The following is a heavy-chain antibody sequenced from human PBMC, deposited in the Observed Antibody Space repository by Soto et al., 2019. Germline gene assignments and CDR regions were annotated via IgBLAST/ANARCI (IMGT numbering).Heavy chain of an antibody. J-gene: IGHJ6*02. V-gene: IGHV1-2*04. Sequence: GASVKVSCKASGYTFTGYYMHWVRQAPGQWLEWMGWINPNSGGTNYAQKFQGWVTMTRDTSISTAYMELSRLRSDDTAVYYCARGASGIAAAIYYYYGMDVWGQGTTVTVSS. D-gene: IGHD6-13*01. CDR2: INPNSGGT. CDR1: GYTFTGYY. CDR3: ARGASGIAAAIYYYYGMDV.